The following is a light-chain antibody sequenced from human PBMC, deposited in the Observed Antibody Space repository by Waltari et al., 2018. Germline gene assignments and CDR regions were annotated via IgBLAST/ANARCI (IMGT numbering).Light chain of an antibody. CDR3: QTWDTDIHVV. V-gene: IGLV4-69*01. Sequence: QPVLTQSPSASASLAASVKLTCTPIRGHTTSATACPPQQPKKGPRFLMKLNSDGSHTKGDGIPDRFSGSSSGAERFLTISSLQSEDEGDYYCQTWDTDIHVVFGGGTKL. CDR2: LNSDGSH. J-gene: IGLJ2*01. CDR1: RGHTTSA.